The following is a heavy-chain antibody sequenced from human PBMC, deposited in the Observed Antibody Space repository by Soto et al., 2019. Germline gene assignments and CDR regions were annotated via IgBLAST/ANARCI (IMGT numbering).Heavy chain of an antibody. D-gene: IGHD6-13*01. CDR3: ARDHLHALVIAAAGTVDY. CDR1: VYTFTGYG. Sequence: GXSVKVSCKASVYTFTGYGISWVRQAPGQGLEWMGWISAYNGNTNYAQKLQGRVTMTTDTSTSTPYMELRSLRSDHRAVYYCARDHLHALVIAAAGTVDYWGQGTLVTVSS. V-gene: IGHV1-18*04. CDR2: ISAYNGNT. J-gene: IGHJ4*02.